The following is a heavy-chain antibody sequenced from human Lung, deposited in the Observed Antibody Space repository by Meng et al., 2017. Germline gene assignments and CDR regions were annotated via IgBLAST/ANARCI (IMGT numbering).Heavy chain of an antibody. CDR1: GYNFPDYY. CDR3: ARDEDISAAGKLFGDY. Sequence: QGQRGQSGAEVKKPGASVKASCKPSGYNFPDYYIHWVRRAPGQGLEWMGRINPKSGDTHYAQKFQARVTMTGDTSISTAYMELSGLRSDDTAMYYCARDEDISAAGKLFGDYWGQGTLVTVSS. CDR2: INPKSGDT. V-gene: IGHV1-2*06. D-gene: IGHD6-25*01. J-gene: IGHJ4*02.